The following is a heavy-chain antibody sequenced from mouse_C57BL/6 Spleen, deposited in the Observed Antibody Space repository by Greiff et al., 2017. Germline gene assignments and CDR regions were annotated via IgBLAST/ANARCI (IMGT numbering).Heavy chain of an antibody. J-gene: IGHJ1*03. CDR2: ISAGGSYT. V-gene: IGHV5-4*01. CDR3: ARAAYYYGSRGWYFDV. CDR1: GFTFSSYA. Sequence: EVQGVESGGGLVKPGGSLKLSCAASGFTFSSYAMSWVRQTPEKRLEWVATISAGGSYTYYPANVKGRFTISRDNAKNNLYLQMSHLKSEDTAMYYCARAAYYYGSRGWYFDVWGTGTTVTVSS. D-gene: IGHD1-1*01.